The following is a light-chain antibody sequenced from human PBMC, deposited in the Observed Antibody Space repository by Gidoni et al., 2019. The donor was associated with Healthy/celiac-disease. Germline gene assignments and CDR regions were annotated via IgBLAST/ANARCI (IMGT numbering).Light chain of an antibody. CDR1: QSISIY. V-gene: IGKV1-39*01. J-gene: IGKJ5*01. Sequence: DIQMTQSPSSLSASVGDRVTITCRASQSISIYLNWYQQKPGKAPKLLIYAASSLQSGVPSRFSGSGSGTDFTLTIISLQPEDFATYYCQQSYSTITFGQGTRLEIK. CDR2: AAS. CDR3: QQSYSTIT.